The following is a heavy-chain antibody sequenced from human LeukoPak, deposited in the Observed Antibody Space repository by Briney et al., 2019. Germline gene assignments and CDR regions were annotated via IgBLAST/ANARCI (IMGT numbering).Heavy chain of an antibody. V-gene: IGHV3-23*01. D-gene: IGHD5-18*01. CDR2: ISGSGGST. CDR1: GFTFSSYA. J-gene: IGHJ4*02. Sequence: GGSLRLSCAASGFTFSSYAMSWVRQAPGKGLEGVSAISGSGGSTYYADSVKGRFTISRDNSKNTLYLQMNSLRAEDTAVYYCAKDGGYSYGLRYYFDYWGQGTLVTVSS. CDR3: AKDGGYSYGLRYYFDY.